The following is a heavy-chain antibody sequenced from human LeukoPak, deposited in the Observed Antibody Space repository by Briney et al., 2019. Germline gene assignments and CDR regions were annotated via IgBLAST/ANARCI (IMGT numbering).Heavy chain of an antibody. CDR2: VNHSGYT. D-gene: IGHD4-17*01. CDR3: ARMTTGLDF. CDR1: GTSFSSNY. J-gene: IGHJ4*02. Sequence: SETLSLTCAVSGTSFSSNYWSWIRQPPGKGLEWIGEVNHSGYTNDNPSLKSRVTISVDTSKNQFSLRLRSVTAADTGVYFCARMTTGLDFWGQGTLVTVSS. V-gene: IGHV4-34*01.